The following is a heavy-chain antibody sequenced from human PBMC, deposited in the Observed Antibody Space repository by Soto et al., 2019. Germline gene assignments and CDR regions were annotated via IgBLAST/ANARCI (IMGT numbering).Heavy chain of an antibody. CDR1: GFTFSSYA. CDR3: ARDRFGGTEGTNWLDP. Sequence: GGSLRLSCAASGFTFSSYAMSWVRQAPGKGLEWVAVIRYDGSDTSHGDSVKGRFTISRDNSKNTLHLQMSSLRVDDTAVYYCARDRFGGTEGTNWLDPWGQGSLVTVSS. J-gene: IGHJ5*02. D-gene: IGHD3-10*01. V-gene: IGHV3-33*08. CDR2: IRYDGSDT.